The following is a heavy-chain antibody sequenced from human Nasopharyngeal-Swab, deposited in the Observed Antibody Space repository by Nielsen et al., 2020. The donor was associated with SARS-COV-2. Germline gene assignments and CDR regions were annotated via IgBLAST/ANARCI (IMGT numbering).Heavy chain of an antibody. J-gene: IGHJ4*02. D-gene: IGHD2-15*01. CDR1: GFTFGDHG. Sequence: GGSLRLSCAASGFTFGDHGMSWVRQAPGKGLEWLGFTSRNAFGGTTESGASVKGRVTISRDDSKSIAYLEINSLKTEDTAVYYCTRESCSGGNCYWGDYFDYWGQGTLVTVSS. CDR2: TSRNAFGGTT. V-gene: IGHV3-49*04. CDR3: TRESCSGGNCYWGDYFDY.